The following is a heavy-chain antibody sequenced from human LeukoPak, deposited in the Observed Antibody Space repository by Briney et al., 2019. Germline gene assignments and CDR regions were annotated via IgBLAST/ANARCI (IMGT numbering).Heavy chain of an antibody. Sequence: SETLSLTCAVYGGSFSGYYWSWIRQPPGKGLEWIGEINHSGSTNYNPSLKSRVTISVDTSKNQFSLKLSSVTAADTAVYYCASRIVGATRYWGQGTLVTISS. V-gene: IGHV4-34*01. CDR1: GGSFSGYY. D-gene: IGHD1-26*01. CDR3: ASRIVGATRY. J-gene: IGHJ4*02. CDR2: INHSGST.